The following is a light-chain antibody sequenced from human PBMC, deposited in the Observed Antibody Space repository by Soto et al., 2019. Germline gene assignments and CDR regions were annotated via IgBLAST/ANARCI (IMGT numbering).Light chain of an antibody. J-gene: IGKJ2*01. CDR1: QSLSNDY. CDR3: QQYGRSPYT. CDR2: AVS. V-gene: IGKV3-20*01. Sequence: EIVLTQSPGTLSLSPGERATLSCRASQSLSNDYLAWYQQKPGQAPRLLIYAVSSRATGIPDRFSGSGSGTDFTLTISRLEPEDFAVYYCQQYGRSPYTFGQGTKVDIK.